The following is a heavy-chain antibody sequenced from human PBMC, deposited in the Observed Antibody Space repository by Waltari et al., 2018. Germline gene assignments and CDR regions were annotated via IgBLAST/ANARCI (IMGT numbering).Heavy chain of an antibody. CDR3: ARDRGYYDSSGSGHAFDI. J-gene: IGHJ3*02. D-gene: IGHD3-22*01. V-gene: IGHV1-69*05. CDR1: GGTFSSSA. CDR2: IIPIFGTA. Sequence: QVQLVQSGAEVKKPGSSVKVSCKASGGTFSSSAISWVRQAPGQGLEWMGGIIPIFGTANYAQKFQGRVTITTDESTSTAYMELSSLRSEDTAVYYCARDRGYYDSSGSGHAFDIWGQGTMVTVSS.